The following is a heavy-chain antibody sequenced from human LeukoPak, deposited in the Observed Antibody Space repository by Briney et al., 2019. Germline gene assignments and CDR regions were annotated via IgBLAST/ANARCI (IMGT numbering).Heavy chain of an antibody. V-gene: IGHV3-15*01. J-gene: IGHJ3*01. CDR1: GFTFNIAW. D-gene: IGHD3-10*01. CDR3: TTISGSGGFNV. Sequence: PGGSLRLSCAASGFTFNIAWMSWVRQAPGKGLEWVGRIKSKGDGGATEYGPPVNDRFIISRDDSKNMLYLQLNSLETEDTGVYYCTTISGSGGFNVWGHGTMVTVSS. CDR2: IKSKGDGGAT.